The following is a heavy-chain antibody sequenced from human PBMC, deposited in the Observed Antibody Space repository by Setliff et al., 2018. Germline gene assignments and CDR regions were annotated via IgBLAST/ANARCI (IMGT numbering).Heavy chain of an antibody. V-gene: IGHV3-21*01. D-gene: IGHD1-1*01. J-gene: IGHJ6*03. Sequence: GGSLRLSCVASGLPFSNSNMNWVRQAPGEGLEWVPSISSTSYADSVKGRFTISRDNAKNTLYLQMNSLRAEDTAVYYCARGPWKHSAYYYYYYMDVWGKGTTVTVSS. CDR3: ARGPWKHSAYYYYYYMDV. CDR2: ISSTS. CDR1: GLPFSNSN.